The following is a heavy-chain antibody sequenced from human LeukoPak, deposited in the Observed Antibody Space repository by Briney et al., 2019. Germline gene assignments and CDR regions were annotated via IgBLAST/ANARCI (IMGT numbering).Heavy chain of an antibody. D-gene: IGHD3-10*01. Sequence: GGSLRLSCAASGFTVSSNYMSWVRQAPGKGLEWVSVIYSGGSTYYADSVKGRFTISRDNSKNTVYLQMNSLRAEDTAVYYCAREPEKDYYGSGSYTEYFDYWGQGTLVTVSS. CDR1: GFTVSSNY. CDR3: AREPEKDYYGSGSYTEYFDY. J-gene: IGHJ4*02. CDR2: IYSGGST. V-gene: IGHV3-53*01.